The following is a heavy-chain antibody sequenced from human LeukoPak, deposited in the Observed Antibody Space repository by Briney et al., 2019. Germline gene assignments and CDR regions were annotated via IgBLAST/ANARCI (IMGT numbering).Heavy chain of an antibody. V-gene: IGHV3-64D*09. CDR2: ISNNGDHT. D-gene: IGHD4-17*01. J-gene: IGHJ4*02. Sequence: GGSLRLSCSASGFSFSICSMHWVRQAPGKGLEYVSAISNNGDHTNYADSVRGRFTISRDNSKNTLYLQMSSLRAEDPAVYYCVKATVTSSYFAYFDSWDQGTRVTV. CDR3: VKATVTSSYFAYFDS. CDR1: GFSFSICS.